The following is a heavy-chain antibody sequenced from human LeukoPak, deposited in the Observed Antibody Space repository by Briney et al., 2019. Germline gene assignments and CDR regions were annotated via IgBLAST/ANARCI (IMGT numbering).Heavy chain of an antibody. CDR3: AREGLYSSSSDFDN. D-gene: IGHD6-13*01. V-gene: IGHV1-2*02. CDR2: LNPKTGDT. CDR1: GYTFTGYY. J-gene: IGHJ4*02. Sequence: ASVKVSCKASGYTFTGYYVHWVRQAPGQGLQWMGYLNPKTGDTKYAQKLLDRVTMTRDASISTVYMELSGLRSDDTAVYYCAREGLYSSSSDFDNRGQGTLVTVSS.